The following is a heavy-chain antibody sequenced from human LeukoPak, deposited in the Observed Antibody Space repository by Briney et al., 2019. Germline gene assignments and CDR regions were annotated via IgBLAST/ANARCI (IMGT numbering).Heavy chain of an antibody. CDR2: INHRGST. CDR3: ASSVGSTDY. CDR1: GESLSRYY. Sequence: PSETLSLTCAVYGESLSRYYWTWIRQSPGKGLEWIGEINHRGSTNLNPSLKSRVTLSVDTSKHQFSLKLTSVTAADAAVYYCASSVGSTDYWGQGTLVTVSS. V-gene: IGHV4-34*01. D-gene: IGHD1-26*01. J-gene: IGHJ4*02.